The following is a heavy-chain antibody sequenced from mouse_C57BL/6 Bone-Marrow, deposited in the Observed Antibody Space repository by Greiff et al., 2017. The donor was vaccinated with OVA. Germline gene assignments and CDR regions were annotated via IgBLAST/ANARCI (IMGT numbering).Heavy chain of an antibody. CDR2: IRSKSNNYAT. CDR3: VRDITTVVATNDAMDY. Sequence: GGGLVQPKGSLKLSCAASGFSFNTYAMNWVRQAPGKGLEWVARIRSKSNNYATYYADSVKDRFTISRDDSESMLYLQMNNLKTEDTAMYYCVRDITTVVATNDAMDYWGQGTSVTVSS. J-gene: IGHJ4*01. CDR1: GFSFNTYA. D-gene: IGHD1-1*01. V-gene: IGHV10-1*01.